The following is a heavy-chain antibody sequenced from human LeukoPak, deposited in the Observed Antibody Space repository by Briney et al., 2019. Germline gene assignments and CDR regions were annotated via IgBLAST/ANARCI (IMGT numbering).Heavy chain of an antibody. CDR1: GFTVSSNY. Sequence: PGGSLRLSCAASGFTVSSNYMSWVRQAPGKGLEWVSVIYSGGSTYYADSVKGRFTISRDNSKNTLYLQMNSLRAEDTAVYYCARKVDCSGGSCYDYWGQGTLVIVSS. CDR3: ARKVDCSGGSCYDY. D-gene: IGHD2-15*01. V-gene: IGHV3-66*01. CDR2: IYSGGST. J-gene: IGHJ4*02.